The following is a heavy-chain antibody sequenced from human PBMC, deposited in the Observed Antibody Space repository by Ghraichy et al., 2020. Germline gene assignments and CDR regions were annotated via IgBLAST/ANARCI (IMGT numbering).Heavy chain of an antibody. J-gene: IGHJ4*02. Sequence: SQTLSLTCVISGDSISSATNSWTWIRQPPGKGLEWIGNIYHNGGTHYNPSLKSRITISVDGSKRQFSLKLTSVTAADTAVYFCARVSPGVALDYWGQGALFTVSS. V-gene: IGHV4-30-2*01. CDR1: GDSISSATNS. CDR2: IYHNGGT. CDR3: ARVSPGVALDY. D-gene: IGHD3-10*01.